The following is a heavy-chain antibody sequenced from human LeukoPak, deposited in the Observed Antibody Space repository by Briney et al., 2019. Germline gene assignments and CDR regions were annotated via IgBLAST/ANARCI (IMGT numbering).Heavy chain of an antibody. CDR2: INHSGST. Sequence: PSETLSLTCAVYGGSFSGYYWSWIRQPPGKGLEWIGEINHSGSTNYNPSLKSRVTISVDTSKNQVSLKLSSVTAADTAVYYCARGLKRYYYDWFDPWGQGTLVTVSS. CDR1: GGSFSGYY. CDR3: ARGLKRYYYDWFDP. D-gene: IGHD3-22*01. J-gene: IGHJ5*02. V-gene: IGHV4-34*01.